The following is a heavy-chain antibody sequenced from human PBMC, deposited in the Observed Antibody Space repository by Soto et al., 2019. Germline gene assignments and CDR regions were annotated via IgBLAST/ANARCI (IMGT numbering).Heavy chain of an antibody. Sequence: ASVKVSCKASGYTFTSYAMHWVRQAPGQRLEWMGWINAGNGNTKYSQKFQGRVTITRDTSASTAYMELSSLRSEDTAVYYCARGDADDDNYYYYCMDVWGQGTTVTVSS. D-gene: IGHD3-9*01. CDR2: INAGNGNT. CDR3: ARGDADDDNYYYYCMDV. V-gene: IGHV1-3*01. CDR1: GYTFTSYA. J-gene: IGHJ6*02.